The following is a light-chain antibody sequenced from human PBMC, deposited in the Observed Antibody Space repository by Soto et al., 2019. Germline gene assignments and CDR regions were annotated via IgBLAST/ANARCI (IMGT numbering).Light chain of an antibody. CDR2: AAS. Sequence: AIRMTQSPSSFSASTGARVTITCRASQGISSYLAWYQQKPGKAPKLLIYAASTLESGVPSRFSGSGSGTEFTLTISSLQPDDFATYHCQQYKSYPWTFGQGTKVDIK. V-gene: IGKV1-8*01. CDR3: QQYKSYPWT. CDR1: QGISSY. J-gene: IGKJ1*01.